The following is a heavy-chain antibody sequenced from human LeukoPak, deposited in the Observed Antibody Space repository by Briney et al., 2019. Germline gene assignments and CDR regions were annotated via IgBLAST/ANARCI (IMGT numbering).Heavy chain of an antibody. J-gene: IGHJ4*02. CDR1: GYSVSSYW. Sequence: GESLKISRKGSGYSVSSYWIGWVRQMPGKSLEWMGIIYPGDSDTRYSPSFQGQVTISADKSISTAYLQWSRLKASDTAMYYCARAVVRDRVFDYWGQGTLVTVSS. CDR3: ARAVVRDRVFDY. D-gene: IGHD3-22*01. V-gene: IGHV5-51*01. CDR2: IYPGDSDT.